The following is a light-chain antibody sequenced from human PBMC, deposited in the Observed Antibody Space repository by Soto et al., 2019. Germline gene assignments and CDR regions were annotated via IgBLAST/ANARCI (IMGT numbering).Light chain of an antibody. CDR1: SSDVGGYNY. CDR2: EVS. J-gene: IGLJ1*01. Sequence: QSVLTQPPSASGSFGQSVTISCTGTSSDVGGYNYVSWYQQHPGKAPKLMIYEVSERPSGVPDRFSGSKSGNTASLTVSGLQADYEAAYNCSSYSGTNSHYVFGTGTKVPVL. CDR3: SSYSGTNSHYV. V-gene: IGLV2-8*01.